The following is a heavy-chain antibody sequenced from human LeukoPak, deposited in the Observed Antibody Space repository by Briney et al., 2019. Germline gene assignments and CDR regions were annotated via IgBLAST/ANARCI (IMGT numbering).Heavy chain of an antibody. D-gene: IGHD5-18*01. Sequence: GGSLRLSCAASGFTFSDYYMSWIRQAPGKGLEWVSYISSSGGTIYYADSVKGRFTISRDNAKNSLYLQMNSLRAEDTAVYYCARERTMVTARGYYYYGVDVWGQGTTVTVSS. CDR2: ISSSGGTI. J-gene: IGHJ6*02. V-gene: IGHV3-11*01. CDR3: ARERTMVTARGYYYYGVDV. CDR1: GFTFSDYY.